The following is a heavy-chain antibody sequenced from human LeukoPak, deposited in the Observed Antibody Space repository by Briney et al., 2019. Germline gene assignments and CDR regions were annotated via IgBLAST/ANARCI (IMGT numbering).Heavy chain of an antibody. Sequence: GGSLRLSCAASGFTFSSYDMHWVRLASGKGLEWVAVISYDGRNKYYADSVKGRFTISRDNSKNTLYLQMNSLRAEDTALYYCANKGSSDWRFDYWGQGTLVTVSS. V-gene: IGHV3-30*18. CDR1: GFTFSSYD. CDR3: ANKGSSDWRFDY. D-gene: IGHD6-19*01. CDR2: ISYDGRNK. J-gene: IGHJ4*02.